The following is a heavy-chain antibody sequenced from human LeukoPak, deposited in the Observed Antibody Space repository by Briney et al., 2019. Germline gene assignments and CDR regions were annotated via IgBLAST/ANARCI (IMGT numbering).Heavy chain of an antibody. Sequence: SRTLSLTCTVSGGSISSGSYYWSWIRQPPGKGLEWIGYIYHSGSTYYNPSLKSRVTISVDRSKNQFSLKLSSVTAADTAVYYCARRSDYTLDYWGQGTLVTVSS. CDR3: ARRSDYTLDY. D-gene: IGHD4-11*01. V-gene: IGHV4-30-2*01. J-gene: IGHJ4*02. CDR1: GGSISSGSYY. CDR2: IYHSGST.